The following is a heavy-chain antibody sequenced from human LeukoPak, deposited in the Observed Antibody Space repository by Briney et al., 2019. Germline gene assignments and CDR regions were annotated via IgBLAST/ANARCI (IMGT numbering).Heavy chain of an antibody. CDR3: AREEKQLSDY. D-gene: IGHD6-13*01. Sequence: GGSLRLSCAASGFTFSSYAMHWVRQAPGKGLEWVAVISYDGSNKYYADSVKGRFTISRDNSKNTLYLQMNSLRAEDTAVYYCAREEKQLSDYWGQGTLVTVSS. CDR2: ISYDGSNK. V-gene: IGHV3-30*04. J-gene: IGHJ4*02. CDR1: GFTFSSYA.